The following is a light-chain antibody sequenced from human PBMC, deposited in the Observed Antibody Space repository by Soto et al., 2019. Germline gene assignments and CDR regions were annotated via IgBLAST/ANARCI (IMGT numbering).Light chain of an antibody. CDR2: DAS. V-gene: IGKV3-11*01. J-gene: IGKJ5*01. Sequence: EIGLTQSPATLSLSPGERATLSCRASQSVSSYLAWYQQKPGQAPRLLIYDASNRATGIPARFSGSGSGTDFTLTISSLEPEDFAVYYCQQRSNFLLGQGTRLEIK. CDR3: QQRSNFL. CDR1: QSVSSY.